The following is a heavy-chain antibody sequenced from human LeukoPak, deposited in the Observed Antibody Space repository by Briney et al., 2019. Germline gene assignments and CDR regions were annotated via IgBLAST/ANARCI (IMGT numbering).Heavy chain of an antibody. CDR1: GFTFSDYY. J-gene: IGHJ4*02. CDR3: ARQGSGRSSDY. CDR2: IYYSGST. V-gene: IGHV4-39*01. D-gene: IGHD1-26*01. Sequence: GSLRLSCAASGFTFSDYYMSWIRQAPGKGLEWIGSIYYSGSTFYNPSLKSRVTISVDTSKNQFSLKLSSVTAADTAVYYCARQGSGRSSDYWGQGTLVTVSS.